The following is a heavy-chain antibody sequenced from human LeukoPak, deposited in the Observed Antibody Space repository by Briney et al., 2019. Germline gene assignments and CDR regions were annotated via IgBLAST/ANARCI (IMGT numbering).Heavy chain of an antibody. CDR2: IYYSGST. Sequence: SETLSLTCTVSGGSISSSSYYWGGIRQPPGKGLEWIGSIYYSGSTYYNPSLKSRVTISVDTSKNQFSLKLSSVTAADTAVYYCARRAIEPYIAVAGVFDYWGQGTLVTVSS. CDR3: ARRAIEPYIAVAGVFDY. D-gene: IGHD6-19*01. J-gene: IGHJ4*02. CDR1: GGSISSSSYY. V-gene: IGHV4-39*01.